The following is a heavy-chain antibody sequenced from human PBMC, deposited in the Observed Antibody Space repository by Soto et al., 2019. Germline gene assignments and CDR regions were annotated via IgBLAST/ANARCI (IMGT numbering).Heavy chain of an antibody. CDR2: ISGSGGST. V-gene: IGHV3-23*01. CDR1: GFTFSSYA. CDR3: AKDLNSSSWSPGNWFDP. D-gene: IGHD6-13*01. J-gene: IGHJ5*02. Sequence: PGGSLRLSCAASGFTFSSYAMSWVRQAPGKGLEWVSAISGSGGSTYYADSVKGRFTISRDNSKNTLYLQMNSLRAEDTAVYYCAKDLNSSSWSPGNWFDPWGQGTLVTVSS.